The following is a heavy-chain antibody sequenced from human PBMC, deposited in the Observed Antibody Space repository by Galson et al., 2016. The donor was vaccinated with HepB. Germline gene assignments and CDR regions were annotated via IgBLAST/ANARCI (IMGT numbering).Heavy chain of an antibody. CDR3: ASHDDSDWDY. V-gene: IGHV4-59*05. D-gene: IGHD3-9*01. Sequence: LRLSCAASGFTFSTYAMTWVRQAPGKGLEWIGSIYHSGNTCYSPSLIPSLKSRVTISVDTSKNQFSLKLRSVTAADTAVYYCASHDDSDWDYWGQGTLVTVSP. CDR2: IYHSGNT. CDR1: GFTFSTYA. J-gene: IGHJ4*02.